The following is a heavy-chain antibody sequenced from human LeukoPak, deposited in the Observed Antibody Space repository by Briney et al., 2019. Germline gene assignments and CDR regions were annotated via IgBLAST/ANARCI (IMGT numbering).Heavy chain of an antibody. CDR3: ARDSYGGYDPAYYYYCMDV. J-gene: IGHJ6*03. D-gene: IGHD5-12*01. V-gene: IGHV4-4*07. CDR2: IYTSGST. CDR1: GGSISSYY. Sequence: PSETLSLTCTVSGGSISSYYWSWIRQPAGKGLEWIGRIYTSGSTNYNPSLKSRVTMSVDSSKNQFSLKLSSVTAADTAVYYCARDSYGGYDPAYYYYCMDVWGKGTTVTVSS.